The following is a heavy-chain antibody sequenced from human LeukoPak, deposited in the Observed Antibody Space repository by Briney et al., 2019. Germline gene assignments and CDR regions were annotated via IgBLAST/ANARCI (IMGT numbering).Heavy chain of an antibody. CDR2: MYYIGTT. CDR3: ARLPPSGSLGVTDAFDI. J-gene: IGHJ3*02. CDR1: GGTINNYY. D-gene: IGHD3-3*01. V-gene: IGHV4-59*01. Sequence: PSETLSLTCTASGGTINNYYWTWIRQPPGKRLEWIGYMYYIGTTNYNPSFKSRVTMSVDPSKNQFSLQLTSVTLADTAVYYCARLPPSGSLGVTDAFDIWGQGTMVTVSS.